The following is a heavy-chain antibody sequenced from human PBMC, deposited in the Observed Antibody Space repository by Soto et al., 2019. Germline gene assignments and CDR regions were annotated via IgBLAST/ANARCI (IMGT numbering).Heavy chain of an antibody. J-gene: IGHJ4*02. CDR1: GYTFTNYY. D-gene: IGHD3-10*01. CDR2: INPSGGST. V-gene: IGHV1-46*01. CDR3: ARDPRGDATATPTPWFDY. Sequence: GASVKVSCKASGYTFTNYYMHWVRQTPGQGLEWMGIINPSGGSTSYAQKFQDRVTMTRDTSTSTVYMELSSLSSEDTAVYYCARDPRGDATATPTPWFDYWGQGTLVTVSS.